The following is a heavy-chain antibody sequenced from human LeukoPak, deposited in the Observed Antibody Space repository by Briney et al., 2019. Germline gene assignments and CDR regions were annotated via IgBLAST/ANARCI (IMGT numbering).Heavy chain of an antibody. J-gene: IGHJ6*02. CDR3: ARHDCGGDCYSNYYYYYGMDV. D-gene: IGHD2-21*02. CDR1: GYSFTSYW. V-gene: IGHV5-51*01. Sequence: GESLKISCKGSGYSFTSYWIGWVRQMPGKGLEWMGIIYPGDSDTRYSPSFQGQVTISADKSISTAYLQWSSLKASDTAMYYCARHDCGGDCYSNYYYYYGMDVWGQGTTVTVSS. CDR2: IYPGDSDT.